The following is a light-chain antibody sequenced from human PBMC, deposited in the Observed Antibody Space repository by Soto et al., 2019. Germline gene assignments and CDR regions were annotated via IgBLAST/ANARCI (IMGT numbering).Light chain of an antibody. Sequence: EIVMTQSPATLSVSPGERATLSCRASQSVSSNLAWYQQKPGQAPRLLIYGASNRATGIPARFSGSGSGTEFTLTISSLQAEDFAVYYCQQYNNWPYTFGQGTKVEIK. CDR2: GAS. J-gene: IGKJ2*01. CDR1: QSVSSN. V-gene: IGKV3-15*01. CDR3: QQYNNWPYT.